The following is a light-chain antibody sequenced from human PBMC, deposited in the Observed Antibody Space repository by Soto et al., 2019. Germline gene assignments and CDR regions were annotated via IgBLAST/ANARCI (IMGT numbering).Light chain of an antibody. V-gene: IGLV3-25*03. CDR2: KDS. J-gene: IGLJ3*02. Sequence: SYELAQPPSVSVSPGQTARITCSGDAFPKQYAYWYQQKPGQAPVVVIYKDSERSSGIPERFSGSSSGTTVTLTISGVQAEDEADYYCQSAERVFGGGTKLTVL. CDR1: AFPKQY. CDR3: QSAERV.